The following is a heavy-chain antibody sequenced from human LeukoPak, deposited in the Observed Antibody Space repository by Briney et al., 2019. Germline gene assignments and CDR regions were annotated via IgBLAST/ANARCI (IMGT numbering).Heavy chain of an antibody. CDR3: ATIGPHLPRGLRAGSGSYYNLVYFDY. CDR1: GYTLTELS. D-gene: IGHD3-10*01. V-gene: IGHV1-24*01. CDR2: FDPEDGET. Sequence: GASVKVSCKVSGYTLTELSMHWVRQAPGKGLEWMGGFDPEDGETIYAQKFQGRVTMTEDTSTDTAYMELSGLRSEDTAVYYCATIGPHLPRGLRAGSGSYYNLVYFDYWGQGTLVTVSS. J-gene: IGHJ4*02.